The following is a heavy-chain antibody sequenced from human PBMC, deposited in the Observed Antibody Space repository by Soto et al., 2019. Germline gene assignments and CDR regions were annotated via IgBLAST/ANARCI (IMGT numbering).Heavy chain of an antibody. CDR3: ARGYSSSSAAFDY. Sequence: ESGGGVVQPGRSLRLSCAASGFTFRSYAMHWVRQAPGKGLEWVAVISYDASNKYYENSVKGRFTISRDNSKNPLYLQMNSLRDEDKAVYYCARGYSSSSAAFDYWGQGTLVTVSS. CDR1: GFTFRSYA. J-gene: IGHJ4*02. D-gene: IGHD6-13*01. V-gene: IGHV3-30-3*01. CDR2: ISYDASNK.